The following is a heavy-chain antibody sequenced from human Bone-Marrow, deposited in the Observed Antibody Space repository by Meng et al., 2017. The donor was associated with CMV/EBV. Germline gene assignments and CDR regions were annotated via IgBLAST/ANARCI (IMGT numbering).Heavy chain of an antibody. J-gene: IGHJ6*01. D-gene: IGHD3-10*01. CDR2: ISGYNGNT. V-gene: IGHV1-18*01. CDR3: ARDRVLRGVNGMDV. Sequence: SVKVSCKASGYNFRTFGISWVRKAPGQGLEWMGWISGYNGNTNYTQKFQGRVTMTRDTSTSTAYMELRSLRSDDTAVYYCARDRVLRGVNGMDVWGQGTTVTFSS. CDR1: GYNFRTFG.